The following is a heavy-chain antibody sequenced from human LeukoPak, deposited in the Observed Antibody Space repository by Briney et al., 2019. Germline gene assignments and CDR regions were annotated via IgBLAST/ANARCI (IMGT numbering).Heavy chain of an antibody. CDR3: ARAASRSFDY. J-gene: IGHJ4*02. CDR1: GYTFTSYD. Sequence: ASVKVSCKASGYTFTSYDINWVRQATGQGLEWMGWMNPNSGNTGYAQKFQGRVTITRNTSINTAYMELRGLRSADTAVYYCARAASRSFDYWGQGPLVTVSS. CDR2: MNPNSGNT. V-gene: IGHV1-8*03.